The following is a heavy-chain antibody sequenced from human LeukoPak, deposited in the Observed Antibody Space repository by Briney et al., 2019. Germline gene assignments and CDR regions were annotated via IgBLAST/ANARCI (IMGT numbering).Heavy chain of an antibody. CDR2: ISYDGRNT. Sequence: GGSLRLSCAASGFIFRNYAMHWVRQAPGKGLEWVAVISYDGRNTYYADSVKGRFTISRDNSKNTLYLQMNSLRTEDTAVYYCAGPAWVVKFYLDYWGQGTPVTVSS. V-gene: IGHV3-30*04. CDR1: GFIFRNYA. CDR3: AGPAWVVKFYLDY. D-gene: IGHD2-15*01. J-gene: IGHJ4*02.